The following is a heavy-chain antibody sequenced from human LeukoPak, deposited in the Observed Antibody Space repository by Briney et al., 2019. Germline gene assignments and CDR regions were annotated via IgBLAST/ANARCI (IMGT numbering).Heavy chain of an antibody. J-gene: IGHJ4*02. D-gene: IGHD3-22*01. V-gene: IGHV4-59*01. CDR3: ARLDSSSYGHFDS. Sequence: SETLSLTCAVSGGSISMYYWNWIRQPPGKGLEWIGYIYYSGSTNYNPSLKSRVTISVDTSKNRFSLRLSSVTAADTAVYYCARLDSSSYGHFDSWGQGTLVTVSS. CDR1: GGSISMYY. CDR2: IYYSGST.